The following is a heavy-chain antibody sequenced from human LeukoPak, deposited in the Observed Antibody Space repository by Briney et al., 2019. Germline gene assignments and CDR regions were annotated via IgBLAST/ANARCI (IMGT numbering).Heavy chain of an antibody. CDR2: IYSGGST. D-gene: IGHD6-19*01. J-gene: IGHJ6*02. CDR3: ARDRAGRNPYYYYGMDV. V-gene: IGHV3-53*01. CDR1: GFTFSNAW. Sequence: GGSLRLSCAASGFTFSNAWMSWARQAPGKGLEWVSVIYSGGSTYYADSVKGRFTISRDNSKNTLYLQMNSLRAEDTAVYYCARDRAGRNPYYYYGMDVWGQGTTVTVSS.